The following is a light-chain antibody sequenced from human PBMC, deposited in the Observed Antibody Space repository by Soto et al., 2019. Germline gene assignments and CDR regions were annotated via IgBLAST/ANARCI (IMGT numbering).Light chain of an antibody. J-gene: IGLJ1*01. V-gene: IGLV1-44*01. CDR2: GNS. Sequence: QSVLTQPPSASGTPGQRVTLSCSGSSSNIGFNAVNWYQQLPGTAPKLVMHGNSQRPSGVPDRIFASKSDTTASLTVSGLQAEDEADYYCSSFAGTNSFVFGTGTKVTVL. CDR1: SSNIGFNA. CDR3: SSFAGTNSFV.